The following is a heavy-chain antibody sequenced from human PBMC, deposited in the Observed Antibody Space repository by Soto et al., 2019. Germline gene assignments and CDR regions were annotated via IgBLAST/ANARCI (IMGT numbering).Heavy chain of an antibody. CDR1: GFTFSSYA. CDR2: ISGSGGST. CDR3: AKGEYGDYVPKNWFDP. J-gene: IGHJ5*02. Sequence: PGGSLRLSCAASGFTFSSYAMSWVRQAPGKGLEWVSAISGSGGSTYYADSVKGRFTISRDNSKNTLYLQMNSLRAEDTAVYYCAKGEYGDYVPKNWFDPWGQGTLVTVSS. V-gene: IGHV3-23*01. D-gene: IGHD4-17*01.